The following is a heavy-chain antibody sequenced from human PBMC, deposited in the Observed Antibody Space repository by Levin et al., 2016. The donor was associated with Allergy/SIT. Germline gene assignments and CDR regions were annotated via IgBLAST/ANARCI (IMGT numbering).Heavy chain of an antibody. J-gene: IGHJ1*01. CDR3: ARWHDLSGSYSEH. CDR2: ISSSSSYI. V-gene: IGHV3-21*01. D-gene: IGHD3-10*01. CDR1: GFTFSSYS. Sequence: GESLKISCAASGFTFSSYSMNWVRQAPGKGLEWVSSISSSSSYIYYADSVKGRFTISRDNAKNSLYLQMNSLRAEDTAVYYCARWHDLSGSYSEHWGQGTLVTVSS.